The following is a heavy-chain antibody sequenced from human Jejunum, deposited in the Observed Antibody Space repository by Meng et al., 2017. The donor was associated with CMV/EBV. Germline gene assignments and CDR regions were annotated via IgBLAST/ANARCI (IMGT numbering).Heavy chain of an antibody. V-gene: IGHV3-23*01. CDR1: GFTFSDYT. Sequence: CAAAGFTFSDYTLSWVRQGPGRGLEWVSSISRVGDAPYYADSVKGRFSISRDNSKNILYLEMNSLRAGDTAVFFCAKDGPGVDWHFDYWGQGTLVTVSS. CDR2: ISRVGDAP. J-gene: IGHJ4*02. CDR3: AKDGPGVDWHFDY. D-gene: IGHD2-21*01.